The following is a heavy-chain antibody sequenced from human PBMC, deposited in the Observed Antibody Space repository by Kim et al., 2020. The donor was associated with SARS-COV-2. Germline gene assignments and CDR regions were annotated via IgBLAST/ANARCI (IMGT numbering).Heavy chain of an antibody. J-gene: IGHJ6*02. D-gene: IGHD6-13*01. CDR1: GGSFSGYY. CDR3: ARRGGAAAGHTYYYGMDV. V-gene: IGHV4-34*01. CDR2: INHSGST. Sequence: SETLSLTCAVYGGSFSGYYWSWIRQPPGKGLEWIGEINHSGSTNYNPSLKSRVTISVDTSKNQFSLKLSSVTAADTAVYYCARRGGAAAGHTYYYGMDVWGQGTTVTVSS.